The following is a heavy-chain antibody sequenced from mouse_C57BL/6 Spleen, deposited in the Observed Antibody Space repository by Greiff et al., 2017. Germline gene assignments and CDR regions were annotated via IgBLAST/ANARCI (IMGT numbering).Heavy chain of an antibody. CDR3: ARPSCDSSAFDY. V-gene: IGHV1-64*01. Sequence: QVQLQQPGAELVKPGASVKLSCKASGYTFTSYWMHWVKQRPGQGLEWIGMIHPNSGSTNYNEKFKSKATLTVDKSSSTAYMQLSSLTSEDSAVYYCARPSCDSSAFDYWGKGTTLTVAS. CDR2: IHPNSGST. D-gene: IGHD1-1*01. CDR1: GYTFTSYW. J-gene: IGHJ2*01.